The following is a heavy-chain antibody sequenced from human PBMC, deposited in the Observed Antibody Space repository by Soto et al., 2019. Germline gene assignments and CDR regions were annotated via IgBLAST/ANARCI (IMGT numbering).Heavy chain of an antibody. CDR2: IYYSGST. D-gene: IGHD3-10*01. J-gene: IGHJ6*02. Sequence: SETLSLTCTVSGGSISGSGYYWGWMRQPPGKGLEWIGTIYYSGSTYYNPSLKSRVTISVDTSKNQFSLRLSSVTASDTAVYYCARAAPAGVGGMDVWGQGTTVTVSS. V-gene: IGHV4-39*07. CDR3: ARAAPAGVGGMDV. CDR1: GGSISGSGYY.